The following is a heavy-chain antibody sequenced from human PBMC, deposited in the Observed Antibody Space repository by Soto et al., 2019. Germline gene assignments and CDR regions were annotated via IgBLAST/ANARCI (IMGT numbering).Heavy chain of an antibody. D-gene: IGHD3-16*01. CDR3: AKSHPLGELFYSHYMDV. CDR2: ISYDGSNK. V-gene: IGHV3-30*18. CDR1: GFTFSSYG. Sequence: GGSLRLSCAASGFTFSSYGMHWVRQAPGKGLEWVAVISYDGSNKYYADSVKVRFTISRDNSKNTLYLQMNSLRAEDTAVYYCAKSHPLGELFYSHYMDVWGKGTTVTVSS. J-gene: IGHJ6*03.